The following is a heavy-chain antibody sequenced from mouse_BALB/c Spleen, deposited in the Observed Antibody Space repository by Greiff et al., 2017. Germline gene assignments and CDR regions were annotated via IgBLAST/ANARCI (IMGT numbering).Heavy chain of an antibody. CDR3: ARNYCGSRDYAMDY. CDR1: GFTFSSFG. J-gene: IGHJ4*01. V-gene: IGHV5-17*02. D-gene: IGHD1-1*01. Sequence: EVKLMESGGGLVQPGGSRKLSCAASGFTFSSFGMHWVRQAPEKGLEWVAYISSGSSTIYYADTVKGRFTISRDNPKNTLFLQMTSLRSEDTAMYYCARNYCGSRDYAMDYWGQGTSVTVSS. CDR2: ISSGSSTI.